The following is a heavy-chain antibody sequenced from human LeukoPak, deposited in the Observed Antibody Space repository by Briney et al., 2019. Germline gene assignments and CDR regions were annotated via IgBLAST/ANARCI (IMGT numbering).Heavy chain of an antibody. Sequence: ASVKVSCKASGYTFTGYYVHWVRQAPGQGLEWMGWINPNSGGTNYAQKFQDRVTMTRDTSISTAYMELRRLRFDDTAVYYCARVWDYYDRSGYYDHWDQGTLVTVSS. D-gene: IGHD3-22*01. CDR2: INPNSGGT. J-gene: IGHJ5*02. CDR3: ARVWDYYDRSGYYDH. V-gene: IGHV1-2*02. CDR1: GYTFTGYY.